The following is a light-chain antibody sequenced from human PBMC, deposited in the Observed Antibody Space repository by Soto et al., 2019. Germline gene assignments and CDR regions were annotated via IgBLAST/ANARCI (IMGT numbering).Light chain of an antibody. J-gene: IGKJ4*01. CDR2: AAS. CDR3: QHDGSSPLT. Sequence: IVLTQSPGTLSLSQGASATLSCRDSQSVASNYFAWYHQQPGQAPRLLIYAASRRADGIPDRFSGSGSGTDFPLTSSILEPQDVAVYCHQHDGSSPLTFGGGTKVEIK. V-gene: IGKV3-20*01. CDR1: QSVASNY.